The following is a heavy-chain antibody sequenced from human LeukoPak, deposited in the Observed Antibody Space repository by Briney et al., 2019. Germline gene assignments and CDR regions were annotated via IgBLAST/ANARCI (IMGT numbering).Heavy chain of an antibody. J-gene: IGHJ4*02. CDR1: GFTFSSYS. D-gene: IGHD1-26*01. V-gene: IGHV3-21*01. Sequence: GGSLRHSCAASGFTFSSYSMNWVRQAPGKGLEWVSSISSSSSYIYYADSVKGRFTISRDNAKNSLYLQMNSLRAEDTAVYYCARDRWELSSIDYWGQGTLVTVSS. CDR3: ARDRWELSSIDY. CDR2: ISSSSSYI.